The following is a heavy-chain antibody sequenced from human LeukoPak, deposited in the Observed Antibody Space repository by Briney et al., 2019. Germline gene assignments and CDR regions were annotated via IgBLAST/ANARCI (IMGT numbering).Heavy chain of an antibody. CDR2: INPNSGGT. CDR3: ARAIHESSSDLRDY. V-gene: IGHV1-2*06. CDR1: GYTFTRYY. J-gene: IGHJ4*02. Sequence: ASVKVSCKASGYTFTRYYMHWVRQAPGQGLEWMGRINPNSGGTNYAQKFQGRVTMTRDTSISTAYMELSRLRSDDTAVYYCARAIHESSSDLRDYWGQGTLVTVSS. D-gene: IGHD6-6*01.